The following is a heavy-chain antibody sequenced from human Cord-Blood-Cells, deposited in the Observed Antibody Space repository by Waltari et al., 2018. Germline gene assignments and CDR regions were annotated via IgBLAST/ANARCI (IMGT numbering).Heavy chain of an antibody. CDR1: GGTFSSYA. CDR2: IIPSFGTA. D-gene: IGHD1-7*01. V-gene: IGHV1-69*12. CDR3: ARGVNYVNDYYGMDV. J-gene: IGHJ6*02. Sequence: QVQLVQSGAEVKKPGSSVKVSCTASGGTFSSYAISWVRQAPGQGLEWMGGIIPSFGTANYARKFQGRVAITADESTSTAYMELSSLRSEDTAVYYCARGVNYVNDYYGMDVWGQGTTVTVSS.